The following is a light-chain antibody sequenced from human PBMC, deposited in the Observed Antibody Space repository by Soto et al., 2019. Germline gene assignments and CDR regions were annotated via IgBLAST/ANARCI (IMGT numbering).Light chain of an antibody. CDR3: QPYGSSPWT. V-gene: IGKV3-20*01. CDR2: GTS. CDR1: QSVSSSY. J-gene: IGKJ1*01. Sequence: EIVLTQSPGTLSLSPVERATLSSRPSQSVSSSYLVWYQQKPGQAPRLLIYGTSSRATAIPDRFSGSGSGTDFTLTISRLETEDFAVHYCQPYGSSPWTFGQGTKVDIK.